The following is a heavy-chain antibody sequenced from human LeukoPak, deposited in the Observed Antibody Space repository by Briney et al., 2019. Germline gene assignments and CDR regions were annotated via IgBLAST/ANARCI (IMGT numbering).Heavy chain of an antibody. V-gene: IGHV3-30-3*01. Sequence: PGGSLRLSCAASGFTFSSYAMHWVRQAPGKGLEWVAVISYDGSNKYYADSVKGRFTISRDNSKNTLYLQMNSLRAEDTAVYYCARDNDYVWGSYREPPLGYWGQGTLDTVSS. CDR2: ISYDGSNK. CDR1: GFTFSSYA. D-gene: IGHD3-16*02. J-gene: IGHJ4*02. CDR3: ARDNDYVWGSYREPPLGY.